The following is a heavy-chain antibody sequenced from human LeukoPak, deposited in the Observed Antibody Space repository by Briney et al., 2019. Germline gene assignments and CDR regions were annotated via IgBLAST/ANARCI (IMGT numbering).Heavy chain of an antibody. CDR2: ISYDGSNQ. CDR3: AKDGSGTYSSYLIDY. J-gene: IGHJ4*02. D-gene: IGHD1-26*01. Sequence: GGSLRLSCTVSGFTFSSYGMHWVRQAPGKGLEWVAVISYDGSNQYYADSVKGRFTISRDNSKNTLYLQMNSLRAEDTAVYYCAKDGSGTYSSYLIDYWGQGTLVTVSS. CDR1: GFTFSSYG. V-gene: IGHV3-30*18.